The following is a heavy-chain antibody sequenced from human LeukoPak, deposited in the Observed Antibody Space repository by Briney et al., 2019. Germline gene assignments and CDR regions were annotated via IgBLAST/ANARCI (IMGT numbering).Heavy chain of an antibody. CDR2: IRPDANDG. D-gene: IGHD7-27*01. CDR3: ARADWGSIDY. J-gene: IGHJ4*02. V-gene: IGHV3-7*01. CDR1: GFTFSDYW. Sequence: GGSLRLSCAASGFTFSDYWMTWVRQAPGKGLEWVAIIRPDANDGSYVDSLKGRFTISRDNAKNSLYLQVHSLRAEETAVYFCARADWGSIDYWGQGALVTVSS.